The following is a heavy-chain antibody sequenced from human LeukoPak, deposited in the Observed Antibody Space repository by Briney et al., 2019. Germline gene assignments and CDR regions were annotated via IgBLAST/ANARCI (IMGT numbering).Heavy chain of an antibody. J-gene: IGHJ4*02. CDR1: GSTFDDYG. CDR2: INWNGGSA. Sequence: GGSLRLSCAASGSTFDDYGMSWVRQAPGKGLEWVSGINWNGGSAGYADSVKGRFTISRDNAKNSLYLQMNSLRAEDTAFYYCARDRESISGYYFFYYFDYWGQGTLVTVSS. V-gene: IGHV3-20*04. D-gene: IGHD3-22*01. CDR3: ARDRESISGYYFFYYFDY.